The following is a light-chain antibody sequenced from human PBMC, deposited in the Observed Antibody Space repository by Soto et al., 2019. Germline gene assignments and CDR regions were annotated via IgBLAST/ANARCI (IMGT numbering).Light chain of an antibody. V-gene: IGKV3-15*01. CDR2: GAS. CDR1: ETVATN. Sequence: EIVMTQSPATLSVSPGERATLSCRASETVATNLAWYQQKPGQAPRLLISGASTRATGVPARFSGSGSGTDFTLSIGSLQSEDFAVYYCQHYNNWPAWTFGQGTKLDIK. J-gene: IGKJ1*01. CDR3: QHYNNWPAWT.